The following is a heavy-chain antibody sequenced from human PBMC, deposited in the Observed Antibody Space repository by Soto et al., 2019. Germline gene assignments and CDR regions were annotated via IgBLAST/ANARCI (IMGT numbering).Heavy chain of an antibody. J-gene: IGHJ6*02. Sequence: SETLSLTCTVSGGSISSYYWSWIRQPPGKGLEWIGYIYYSGSTNYNPSLKSRVTISVDTSKNQFSLKLSSVTAADTAVYYCAIGSYYLDYGETYYYYGMDVWGQGTTVTVSS. CDR2: IYYSGST. CDR3: AIGSYYLDYGETYYYYGMDV. V-gene: IGHV4-59*01. CDR1: GGSISSYY. D-gene: IGHD4-17*01.